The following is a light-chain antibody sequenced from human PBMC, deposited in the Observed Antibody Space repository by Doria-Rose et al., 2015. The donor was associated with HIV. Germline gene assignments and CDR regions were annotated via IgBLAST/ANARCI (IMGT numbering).Light chain of an antibody. CDR2: GAS. V-gene: IGKV3-20*01. Sequence: TQSPGTLTLSPGGSATLSCRASPSVSAHYLAWYQQRPGQSPKLLIYGASSRATDIPDRFSGSGSGTDFTLTISRLEPEDFAVYYCHQYASSRTFGQGTKVEIK. CDR3: HQYASSRT. CDR1: PSVSAHY. J-gene: IGKJ1*01.